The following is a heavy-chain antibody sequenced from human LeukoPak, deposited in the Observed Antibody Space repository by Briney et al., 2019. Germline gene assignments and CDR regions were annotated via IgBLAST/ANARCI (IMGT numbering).Heavy chain of an antibody. J-gene: IGHJ4*02. CDR3: AKDSGRDGYNFDPLFDY. Sequence: QTGGSLRLSCAASGFTLSSYAMSWVRQAPGKGLEWVSLISGDGGTTKYADSVKGRFTISRDNNKNSLYLQMNSLRTEDTALYYCAKDSGRDGYNFDPLFDYWGQGTLVTVSS. CDR2: ISGDGGTT. CDR1: GFTLSSYA. D-gene: IGHD5-24*01. V-gene: IGHV3-43*02.